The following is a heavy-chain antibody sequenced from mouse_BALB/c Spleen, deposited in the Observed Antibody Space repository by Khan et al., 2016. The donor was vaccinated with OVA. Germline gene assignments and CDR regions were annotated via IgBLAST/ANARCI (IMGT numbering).Heavy chain of an antibody. V-gene: IGHV3-2*02. J-gene: IGHJ2*01. CDR1: GYSITSDYA. D-gene: IGHD2-14*01. Sequence: EVQLQESGPGLVKPSQSLSLTCTVTGYSITSDYAWTWIRQFPGNKLEWMGYISYSGSTSYNPSLKSRISITRDTSKNQFFLQLISVTTEDTATYYCASTRFYYRYSVFDYWDKGTTLTVSS. CDR3: ASTRFYYRYSVFDY. CDR2: ISYSGST.